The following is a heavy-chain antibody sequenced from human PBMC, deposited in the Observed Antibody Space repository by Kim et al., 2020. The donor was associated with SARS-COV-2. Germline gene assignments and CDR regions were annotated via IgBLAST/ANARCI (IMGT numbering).Heavy chain of an antibody. CDR2: ISSSSSYI. V-gene: IGHV3-21*01. Sequence: GGSLRLSCAASGFTFSSYSMNWVRQAPGKGLEWVSSISSSSSYIYYADSVKGRFTISRDNAKNSLYLQMNSLRAEDTAVYYCATEPHRDVVVPAAIGHAFDIWGPGTMVTVSS. D-gene: IGHD2-2*02. J-gene: IGHJ3*02. CDR1: GFTFSSYS. CDR3: ATEPHRDVVVPAAIGHAFDI.